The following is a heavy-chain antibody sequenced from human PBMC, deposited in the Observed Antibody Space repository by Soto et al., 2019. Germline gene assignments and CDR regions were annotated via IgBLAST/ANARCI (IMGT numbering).Heavy chain of an antibody. CDR1: GGSISSYD. D-gene: IGHD3-10*01. Sequence: SETLSLTCTVSGGSISSYDWSWIRQPPGKGLEWIGYIYYSGSTNYNPSLKSRVTISVDTSKNQFSLKLSSVTAADTAVYYCARLPMVRETLWRSMDVWGEGTTVTVSS. J-gene: IGHJ6*04. V-gene: IGHV4-59*08. CDR2: IYYSGST. CDR3: ARLPMVRETLWRSMDV.